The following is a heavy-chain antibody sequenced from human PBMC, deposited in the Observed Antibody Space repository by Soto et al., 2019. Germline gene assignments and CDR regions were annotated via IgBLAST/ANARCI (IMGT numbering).Heavy chain of an antibody. CDR1: GGSFSGYY. CDR3: ARTTWGFHYYDRKQYDMDV. CDR2: INHSGST. J-gene: IGHJ6*02. Sequence: SETLSLTCAVYGGSFSGYYWSWIRQPPGKGLEWIGEINHSGSTNYNPSLKSRVTLSVDTSKNQFSLKLTSVTAADTAVYYCARTTWGFHYYDRKQYDMDVWGQGTTVTVSS. D-gene: IGHD3-22*01. V-gene: IGHV4-34*01.